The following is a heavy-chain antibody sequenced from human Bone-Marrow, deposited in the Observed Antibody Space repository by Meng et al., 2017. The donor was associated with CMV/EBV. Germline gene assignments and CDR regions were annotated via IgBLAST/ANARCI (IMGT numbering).Heavy chain of an antibody. CDR3: ANLVGATAGGMDV. CDR2: ISSSSSYI. CDR1: GFTFSSYS. Sequence: GESLKISCAASGFTFSSYSMNWVRQAPGKGLEWVSSISSSSSYIYYADSVKGRFTISRDNAKNSLYLQMNSLRAEDTAVYYCANLVGATAGGMDVWGQGTTVTVPS. D-gene: IGHD1-26*01. J-gene: IGHJ6*02. V-gene: IGHV3-21*01.